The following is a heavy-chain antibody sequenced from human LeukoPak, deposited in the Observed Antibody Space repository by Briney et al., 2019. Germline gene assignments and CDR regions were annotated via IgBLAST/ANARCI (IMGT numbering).Heavy chain of an antibody. Sequence: PSETLSLTCTVSGGSINTYYWGWIRQTPGKGLEWIGYIYSRGSTNYNPSLKSRVTISVDTSKNQFSLKLTSVTAADTAVYYYARGFDDYDVLLGYEYWGQGILVTVSS. D-gene: IGHD3-9*01. CDR1: GGSINTYY. CDR3: ARGFDDYDVLLGYEY. J-gene: IGHJ4*02. V-gene: IGHV4-59*01. CDR2: IYSRGST.